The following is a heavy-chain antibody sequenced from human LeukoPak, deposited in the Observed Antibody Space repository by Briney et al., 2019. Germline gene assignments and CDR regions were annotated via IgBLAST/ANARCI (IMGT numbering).Heavy chain of an antibody. J-gene: IGHJ4*02. CDR2: IYYSGST. D-gene: IGHD3-10*01. Sequence: SETLSLTCTVSGGSLSSSSYYWGWIRQPPGKGLEWIGSIYYSGSTYYNPSLKNRVTISVDTSKNQFSLKLSSVTAADTAVYYCAREPILLWFGVPGDFDYWGQGTLVTVSS. CDR3: AREPILLWFGVPGDFDY. V-gene: IGHV4-39*07. CDR1: GGSLSSSSYY.